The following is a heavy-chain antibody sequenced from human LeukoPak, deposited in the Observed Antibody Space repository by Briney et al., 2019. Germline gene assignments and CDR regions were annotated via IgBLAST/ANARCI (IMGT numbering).Heavy chain of an antibody. Sequence: SETLSLTCTVSGGSISNYYWSWIRRPPGNGLEWIGFIYSSGSTDYNPSLKGRVTMSVDTSKNHFSLRLRSVTATDTAVYYCVRENGGVFDYWGQGTLVTVSS. J-gene: IGHJ4*02. CDR1: GGSISNYY. V-gene: IGHV4-59*01. CDR2: IYSSGST. D-gene: IGHD2-8*01. CDR3: VRENGGVFDY.